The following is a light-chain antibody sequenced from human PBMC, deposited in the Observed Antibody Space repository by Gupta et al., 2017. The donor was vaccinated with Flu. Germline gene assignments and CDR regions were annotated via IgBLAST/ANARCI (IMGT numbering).Light chain of an antibody. V-gene: IGLV3-19*01. J-gene: IGLJ1*01. CDR2: GKN. CDR1: SLRNNY. CDR3: NSRDSSGNLYV. Sequence: SSELTQDPTVSVALGQTVRITCQGDSLRNNYASWYQQRRDRPPFLVIYGKNNRPSGIPDRFSGSTSGKTASLTITGAQAEDEADYYCNSRDSSGNLYVFGPGTKVTVL.